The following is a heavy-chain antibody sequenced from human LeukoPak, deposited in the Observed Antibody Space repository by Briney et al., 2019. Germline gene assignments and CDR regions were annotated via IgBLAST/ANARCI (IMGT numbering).Heavy chain of an antibody. J-gene: IGHJ4*02. CDR2: INPSGGST. CDR1: GYTFTSYY. V-gene: IGHV1-46*01. D-gene: IGHD5-18*01. Sequence: GASVKVSCKASGYTFTSYYMHWVRLAPGQGLEWMGIINPSGGSTSYAQKFQGRVTMTRDTSTSTVYMELSSLRSEDTAVYYCARDGPSDTAMPYYFDYWGQGTLVTVSS. CDR3: ARDGPSDTAMPYYFDY.